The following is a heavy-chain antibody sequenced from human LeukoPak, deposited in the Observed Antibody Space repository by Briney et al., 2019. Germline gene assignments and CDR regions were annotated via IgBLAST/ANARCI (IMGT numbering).Heavy chain of an antibody. CDR3: ARDLFQTSGSNNLLPNY. Sequence: GGSLRLSCAASGFTFNNYGMHWVRQAPGKGLEWVALIWNDGSNKYYADSVKGRFTVSRDDSKHTLYLQMNSLRAEDTALYFCARDLFQTSGSNNLLPNYWGQGTPVTVSS. CDR1: GFTFNNYG. CDR2: IWNDGSNK. J-gene: IGHJ4*02. V-gene: IGHV3-33*01. D-gene: IGHD3-22*01.